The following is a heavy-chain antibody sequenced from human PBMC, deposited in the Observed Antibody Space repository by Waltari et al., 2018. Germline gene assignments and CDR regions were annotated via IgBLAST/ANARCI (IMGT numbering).Heavy chain of an antibody. CDR2: VKDDGSGK. CDR3: ARNYWDYGDH. D-gene: IGHD1-7*01. CDR1: GFTFSKSW. Sequence: EVQLVESGGGLVQPGGSLRLSCAASGFTFSKSWMSWVRQAPGKGLEWVAKVKDDGSGKYYVDSVKGRFTISRDNSKNSLHLQMDSLRGEDTAVYYCARNYWDYGDHWGQGTLVVVSS. V-gene: IGHV3-7*01. J-gene: IGHJ5*02.